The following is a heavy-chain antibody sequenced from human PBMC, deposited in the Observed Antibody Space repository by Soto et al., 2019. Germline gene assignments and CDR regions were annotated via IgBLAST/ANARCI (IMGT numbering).Heavy chain of an antibody. CDR3: AKDPGSYYYYYYGMDV. CDR1: GFTFSSYA. Sequence: GGSLRLSCAASGFTFSSYAMSWVRQAPGKGPEWVSAISGSGGSTYYADSVKGRFTISRDNSKNTLYLQMNSLRAEDTAVYYCAKDPGSYYYYYYGMDVWGQGTTVTVSS. D-gene: IGHD1-26*01. V-gene: IGHV3-23*01. J-gene: IGHJ6*02. CDR2: ISGSGGST.